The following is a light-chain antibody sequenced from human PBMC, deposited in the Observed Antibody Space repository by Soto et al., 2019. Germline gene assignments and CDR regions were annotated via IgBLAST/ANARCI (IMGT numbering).Light chain of an antibody. J-gene: IGKJ1*01. V-gene: IGKV1-5*01. CDR3: HQHNNYSPGT. Sequence: DIQMTQSPSTLSASVGDRVTITCRASQSISSWLAWYQHKPGKAPKLLIYDASSLESGVPSRFSGSGSGTETSLTISSRLQDDDAASYYHQHNNYSPGTFGQGTKVDIK. CDR1: QSISSW. CDR2: DAS.